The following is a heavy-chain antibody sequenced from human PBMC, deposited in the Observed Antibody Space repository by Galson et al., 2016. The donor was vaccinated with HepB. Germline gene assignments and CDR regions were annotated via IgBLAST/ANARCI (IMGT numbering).Heavy chain of an antibody. J-gene: IGHJ5*02. CDR3: ARQRGGDFWSGFVAYNWFDP. CDR1: GYTFPSYY. D-gene: IGHD3-3*01. CDR2: INPSGGST. Sequence: SGYTFPSYYMHWVRQAPGQGLEWMGIINPSGGSTSYAQKFQGRVTMTWDTSTSTVYMELSSLRSEDTAVYDWARQRGGDFWSGFVAYNWFDPWGQGTLVTVSS. V-gene: IGHV1-46*01.